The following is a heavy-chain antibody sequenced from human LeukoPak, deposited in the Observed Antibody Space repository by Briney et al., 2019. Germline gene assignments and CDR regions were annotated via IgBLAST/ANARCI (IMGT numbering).Heavy chain of an antibody. V-gene: IGHV3-21*01. Sequence: GGSLRLSCAASGFTFSSYSMNWVRQAPGKGLEWVSSISSSSSYIYYADSVKGRFTISRDNAKSSLYLQMNSLRAEDTAVYYCARDGVFSPLYYYYGMDVWGQGTTVIVSS. J-gene: IGHJ6*02. CDR2: ISSSSSYI. CDR1: GFTFSSYS. CDR3: ARDGVFSPLYYYYGMDV. D-gene: IGHD3-16*01.